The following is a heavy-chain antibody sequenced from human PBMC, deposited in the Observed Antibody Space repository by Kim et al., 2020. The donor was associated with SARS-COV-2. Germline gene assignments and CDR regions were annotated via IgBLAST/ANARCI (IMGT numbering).Heavy chain of an antibody. CDR1: GFTFGDYA. V-gene: IGHV3-49*03. Sequence: SLRLSCTASGFTFGDYAMSWFRQAPGKGLEWVGFIRDKTYGGTTEYAASVKGRFTISRDDSKSIAYLQMNSLKTEDTAVYYCSRVPTAVTTFWFDPWGQGTLVTVSS. CDR2: IRDKTYGGTT. D-gene: IGHD4-17*01. CDR3: SRVPTAVTTFWFDP. J-gene: IGHJ5*02.